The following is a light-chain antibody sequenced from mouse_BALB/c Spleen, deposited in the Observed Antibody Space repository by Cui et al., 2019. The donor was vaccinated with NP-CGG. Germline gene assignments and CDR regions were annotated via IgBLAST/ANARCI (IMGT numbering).Light chain of an antibody. Sequence: AVVTQEPALTTSPGETVTLTCRSSTGAVTTTNYANWVQEKPDHLFTGLIGGTNNRAPGVPARFSGSLIGDKAALTITGAQTEDEAMYFCALWYSNHWVFGGGTKLTVL. J-gene: IGLJ1*01. CDR2: GTN. V-gene: IGLV1*01. CDR1: TGAVTTTNY. CDR3: ALWYSNHWV.